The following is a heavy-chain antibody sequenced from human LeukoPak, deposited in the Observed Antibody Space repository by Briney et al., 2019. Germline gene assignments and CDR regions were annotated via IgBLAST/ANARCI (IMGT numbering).Heavy chain of an antibody. Sequence: GGSLRLSCAASGFTFSSYWMSWVRQAPGKGLEWVANIKQDGSEKYCVDSVKGRFTISRDNSKNTLYLQMNSLRAEDTAVYYCAKGRSRNYYDSSGYAFDIWGQGTMVTVSS. CDR3: AKGRSRNYYDSSGYAFDI. D-gene: IGHD3-22*01. CDR2: IKQDGSEK. V-gene: IGHV3-7*03. J-gene: IGHJ3*02. CDR1: GFTFSSYW.